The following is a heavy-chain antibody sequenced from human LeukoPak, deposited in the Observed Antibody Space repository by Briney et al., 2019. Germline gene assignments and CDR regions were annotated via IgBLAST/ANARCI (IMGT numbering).Heavy chain of an antibody. D-gene: IGHD3-22*01. V-gene: IGHV1-18*01. J-gene: IGHJ4*02. CDR3: ARSNHYHDSSGYYFDY. CDR2: ISAYNGNT. Sequence: ASVKVSCKASGYTFTSYGISWVRQAPGQGLEWMGWISAYNGNTNYAQKLQGRVTMTTDTSTSTAYMELRSLRSDDTAVYYCARSNHYHDSSGYYFDYWGQGTLVTVSS. CDR1: GYTFTSYG.